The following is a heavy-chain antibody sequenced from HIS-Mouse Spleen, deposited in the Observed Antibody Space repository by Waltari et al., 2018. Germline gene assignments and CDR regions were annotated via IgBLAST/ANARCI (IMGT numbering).Heavy chain of an antibody. CDR1: GYTFTGYY. Sequence: QVQLVQSGAEVKKPGASVKISCKASGYTFTGYYVHWVRQAPGKGLEWMGWDSPNSGGTNKGAKLKGRGTMARDTSNSKAYMELSRLRSGDTAVYYYASDIDYWGQGTLVTVSS. J-gene: IGHJ4*02. CDR3: ASDIDY. CDR2: DSPNSGGT. V-gene: IGHV1-2*02.